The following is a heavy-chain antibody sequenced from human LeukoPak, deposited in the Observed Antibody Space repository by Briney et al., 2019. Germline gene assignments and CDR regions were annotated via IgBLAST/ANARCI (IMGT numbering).Heavy chain of an antibody. CDR3: ARPIRGYSFDYYDY. CDR2: IYYSGST. Sequence: SETLSLTCTVSGGSITSPYWSWIRQPPGKGLEWIGCIYYSGSTNYNPSLKSRVTMSVDTSKNQFSLKLTSVTAADTAVYYCARPIRGYSFDYYDYWGQGTLVTVSS. D-gene: IGHD5-18*01. CDR1: GGSITSPY. J-gene: IGHJ4*02. V-gene: IGHV4-59*11.